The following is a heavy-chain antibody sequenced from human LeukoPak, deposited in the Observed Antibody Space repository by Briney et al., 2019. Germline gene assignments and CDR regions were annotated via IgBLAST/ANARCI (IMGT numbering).Heavy chain of an antibody. J-gene: IGHJ4*02. CDR1: GYTFTGYY. D-gene: IGHD3-22*01. Sequence: ASVKVSCKASGYTFTGYYMHWVRQAPGQGLEWMGWINPNSGGTNYARKFQGRVTMTRDTSISTAYMELSRLRSDDTAVYYCARVKYGYYDSSGLNYFDYWGQGTLVTVSS. CDR3: ARVKYGYYDSSGLNYFDY. CDR2: INPNSGGT. V-gene: IGHV1-2*02.